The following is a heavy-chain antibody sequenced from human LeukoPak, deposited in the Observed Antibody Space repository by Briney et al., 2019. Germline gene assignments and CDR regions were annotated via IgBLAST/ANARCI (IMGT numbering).Heavy chain of an antibody. Sequence: GGSLRLSCAASRFTFSNYAMSWVRQAPGKGLEWVSAISNSGGNTYYADSVKGRFTISRDNSKNTLYLQMNSLRAEDTAVYYCAKDVGATRGYYFDYWGQGTLVTVSS. CDR1: RFTFSNYA. CDR2: ISNSGGNT. J-gene: IGHJ4*02. D-gene: IGHD1-26*01. V-gene: IGHV3-23*01. CDR3: AKDVGATRGYYFDY.